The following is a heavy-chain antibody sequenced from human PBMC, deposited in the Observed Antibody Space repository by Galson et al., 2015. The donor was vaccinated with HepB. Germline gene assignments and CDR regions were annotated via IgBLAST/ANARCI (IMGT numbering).Heavy chain of an antibody. Sequence: SLRLSCAASGFTFSSYGMHWVRQAPGKGLEWVAVISYDGSNKYYADSVKGRFTISRDNSKNTLYLQMNSLRAEDTAVYYCAKDSRAGGSYCFDYWGQGTLVTVSS. V-gene: IGHV3-30*18. CDR1: GFTFSSYG. D-gene: IGHD1-26*01. J-gene: IGHJ4*02. CDR2: ISYDGSNK. CDR3: AKDSRAGGSYCFDY.